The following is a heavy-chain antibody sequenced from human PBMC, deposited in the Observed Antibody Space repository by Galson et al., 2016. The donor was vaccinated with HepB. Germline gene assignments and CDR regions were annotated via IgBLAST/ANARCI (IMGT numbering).Heavy chain of an antibody. CDR1: GGTFSSYA. D-gene: IGHD4-23*01. CDR3: AKGRTASGGNGNYYYYGMDV. CDR2: IIPAFGTI. Sequence: SVKVSCKASGGTFSSYAISWVRQVPGQGLEWMGGIIPAFGTINYAQQFQGRVTITADESTSTANMELSSLTSEDKAVYYCAKGRTASGGNGNYYYYGMDVWGQGTTVTVSS. J-gene: IGHJ6*02. V-gene: IGHV1-69*13.